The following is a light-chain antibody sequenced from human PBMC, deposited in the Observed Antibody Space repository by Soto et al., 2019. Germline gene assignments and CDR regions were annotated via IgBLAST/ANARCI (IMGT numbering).Light chain of an antibody. V-gene: IGKV3-15*01. CDR3: QQYNDWPLT. CDR1: QSVNSN. Sequence: EKVMTQSPATLYVSPGERATLSCRASQSVNSNLAWYQQKPGQAPRLLIYGASTRATGIPARFSGSASGTEFTLTISSLQSEDFAVYYRQQYNDWPLTFGGGTKVEIK. CDR2: GAS. J-gene: IGKJ4*01.